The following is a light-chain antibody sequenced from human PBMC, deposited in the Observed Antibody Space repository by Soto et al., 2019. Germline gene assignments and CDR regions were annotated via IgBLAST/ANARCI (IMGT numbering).Light chain of an antibody. CDR1: QSISTF. CDR3: QQSFGAPRT. CDR2: GAY. Sequence: DIQMTQSPSSLSASLGDRGTVTCRASQSISTFLNWFQQRPGKAPKLLIYGAYTLQDGVPSRFSGSGSETEFTLTISSLQPEDFATYYCQQSFGAPRTFGQGTKVDI. J-gene: IGKJ1*01. V-gene: IGKV1-39*01.